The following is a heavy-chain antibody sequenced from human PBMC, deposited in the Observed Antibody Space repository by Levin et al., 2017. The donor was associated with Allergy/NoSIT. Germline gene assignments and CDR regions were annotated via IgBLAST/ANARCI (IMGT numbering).Heavy chain of an antibody. D-gene: IGHD1-26*01. Sequence: SETLSLTCAVYGGSFSGYYWSWIRQPPGKGLEWIGEINHSGSTNYNPSLKSRVTISVDTSKNQFSLKLSSVTAADTAVYYCARGGGSGSYAFDYWGQGTLVTVSS. V-gene: IGHV4-34*01. CDR1: GGSFSGYY. CDR2: INHSGST. CDR3: ARGGGSGSYAFDY. J-gene: IGHJ4*02.